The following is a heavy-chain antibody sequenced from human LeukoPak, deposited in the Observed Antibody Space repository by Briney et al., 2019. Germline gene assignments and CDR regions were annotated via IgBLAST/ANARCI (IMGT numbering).Heavy chain of an antibody. CDR3: AKDREYSYGYADY. CDR1: GFTFSSYA. D-gene: IGHD5-18*01. Sequence: GGSLRLSCAASGFTFSSYAMSWVRQAPGKGLEWVSAISGSGGSTYYADSVKGRFTISRDNSKNTLYLQMNSLRADDTAVYYCAKDREYSYGYADYWGQGTLATVSS. J-gene: IGHJ4*02. V-gene: IGHV3-23*01. CDR2: ISGSGGST.